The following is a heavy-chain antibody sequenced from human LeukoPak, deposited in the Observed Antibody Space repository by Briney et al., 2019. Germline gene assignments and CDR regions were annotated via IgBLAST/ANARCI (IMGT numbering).Heavy chain of an antibody. CDR2: IYYSGST. CDR1: GGSISSYY. CDR3: AREKARESGYSYGYAFDS. D-gene: IGHD5-18*01. V-gene: IGHV4-59*01. J-gene: IGHJ4*02. Sequence: SETLSLTCTVSGGSISSYYWSWIRQPPGKGQEWIGYIYYSGSTNYNPSLKSRVTISVDTSKNQFSLKLSSVTAAEAAVYYCAREKARESGYSYGYAFDSWGQGTLVTVSS.